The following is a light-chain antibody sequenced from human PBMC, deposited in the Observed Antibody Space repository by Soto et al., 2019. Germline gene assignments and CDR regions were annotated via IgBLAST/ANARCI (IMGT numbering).Light chain of an antibody. Sequence: DIQMTQSPSTLSASVGDRVTITCRASQSISSWLAWYQQKPGKAPKLLIYKASTLQSGVPSRFSGSGSGTECPIAISSLQPDDSATYYCQQYNDNWTFGQGTKVDIK. CDR3: QQYNDNWT. CDR2: KAS. V-gene: IGKV1-5*03. CDR1: QSISSW. J-gene: IGKJ1*01.